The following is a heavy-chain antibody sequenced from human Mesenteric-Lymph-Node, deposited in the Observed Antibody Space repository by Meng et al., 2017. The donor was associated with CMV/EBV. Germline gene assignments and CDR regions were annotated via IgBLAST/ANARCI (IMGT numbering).Heavy chain of an antibody. Sequence: LSLTCAASGFTFSSYTMSWVRQTPGKGLEWVSTISFNGGATFYADSVKGRFTISRDSSENTLHLQMNSLRADDTAVYYCAKDANPFYSSVWYKKYFQHWGQGTLVTVSS. CDR1: GFTFSSYT. CDR2: ISFNGGAT. J-gene: IGHJ1*01. CDR3: AKDANPFYSSVWYKKYFQH. D-gene: IGHD6-19*01. V-gene: IGHV3-23*01.